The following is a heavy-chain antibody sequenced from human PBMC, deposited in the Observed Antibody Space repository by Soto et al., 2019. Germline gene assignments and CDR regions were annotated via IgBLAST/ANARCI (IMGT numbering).Heavy chain of an antibody. D-gene: IGHD3-10*01. Sequence: SETLSLTCTVSGDSISRNGYFWTWIRQHPGKGLEWIGYIYYSGSSYYNPSLKSRVIISVDASKNHFSLNLTAVTAADTAVYYCARGTMLRGPGYYYAMDVWGQGTTVTVSS. CDR3: ARGTMLRGPGYYYAMDV. CDR1: GDSISRNGYF. V-gene: IGHV4-31*03. J-gene: IGHJ6*02. CDR2: IYYSGSS.